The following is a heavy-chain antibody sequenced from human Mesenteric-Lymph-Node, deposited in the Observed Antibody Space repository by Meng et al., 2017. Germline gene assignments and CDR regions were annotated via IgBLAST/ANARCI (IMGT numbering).Heavy chain of an antibody. Sequence: GESLKISCAASGFTFSSYAMHWVRQAPGKGLEWVAVISYDGSNKYYADSVKGRFTISRDNSKNTLYLQMNSLRAEDTAVYYCARAYYGGNWGPFDYWGQGTLVTVSS. V-gene: IGHV3-30*01. CDR1: GFTFSSYA. CDR3: ARAYYGGNWGPFDY. J-gene: IGHJ4*02. D-gene: IGHD4-23*01. CDR2: ISYDGSNK.